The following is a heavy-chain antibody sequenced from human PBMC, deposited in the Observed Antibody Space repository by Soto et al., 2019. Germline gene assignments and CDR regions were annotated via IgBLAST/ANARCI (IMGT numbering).Heavy chain of an antibody. Sequence: ASVKVSCKASGYTFTSYAMYWVRQAPGQRLEWMGWINAGNGNTKYSQKFQGRVTITRDTSASTAYMELSSLRFEDTAVYYCSRDLGYCTNGVCYPAWFDPWGQGTLVTVSS. CDR2: INAGNGNT. D-gene: IGHD2-8*01. V-gene: IGHV1-3*01. CDR1: GYTFTSYA. J-gene: IGHJ5*02. CDR3: SRDLGYCTNGVCYPAWFDP.